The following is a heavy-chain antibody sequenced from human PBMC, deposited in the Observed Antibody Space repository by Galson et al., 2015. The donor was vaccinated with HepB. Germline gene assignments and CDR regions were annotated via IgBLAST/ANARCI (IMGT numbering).Heavy chain of an antibody. J-gene: IGHJ4*01. Sequence: SLRLSCAASGFTFSSYAMHWVRQAPGKGLEWVAVISYDGSNKYYADSVKGRFTISRDNSKNTLYLQMNSLRAEDTAVYYCGRGTSSGSVYWGHGTLVTVSS. D-gene: IGHD3-22*01. CDR2: ISYDGSNK. V-gene: IGHV3-30*04. CDR3: GRGTSSGSVY. CDR1: GFTFSSYA.